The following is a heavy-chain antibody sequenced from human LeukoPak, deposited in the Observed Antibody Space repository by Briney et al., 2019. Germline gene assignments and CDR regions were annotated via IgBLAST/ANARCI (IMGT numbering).Heavy chain of an antibody. CDR3: ARGGREYNWNHDAFDI. CDR2: INWNGGST. CDR1: GFTFDDYG. Sequence: GGSLRLSXAASGFTFDDYGMSWVRQAPGKGLEWVSGINWNGGSTCYADSVKGRFTISRDNAKNSLYLQMNSLRAEDTALYYCARGGREYNWNHDAFDIWGQGTMVTVSS. V-gene: IGHV3-20*04. D-gene: IGHD1-1*01. J-gene: IGHJ3*02.